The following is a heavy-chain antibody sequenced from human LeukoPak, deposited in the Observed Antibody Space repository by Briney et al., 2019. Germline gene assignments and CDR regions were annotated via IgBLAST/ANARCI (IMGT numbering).Heavy chain of an antibody. V-gene: IGHV1-2*06. CDR1: GYTFTSYG. D-gene: IGHD6-6*01. CDR2: INPNSGGT. CDR3: ARYAYSSSFDY. Sequence: ASVKVSCKASGYTFTSYGISWVRQAPGQGLEWMGRINPNSGGTNYAQKFQGRVTMTRDTSITTAYMELSRLRSDGTAVYYCARYAYSSSFDYWGQGTLLTVSS. J-gene: IGHJ4*02.